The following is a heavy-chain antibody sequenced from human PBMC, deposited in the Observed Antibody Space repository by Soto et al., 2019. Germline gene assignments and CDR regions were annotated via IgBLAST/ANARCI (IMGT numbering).Heavy chain of an antibody. CDR1: AVTRRREW. CDR3: FFLFFAHPPRSTPFPYPTVFRSRFTGM. CDR2: MNQDGSAK. D-gene: IGHD3-3*01. Sequence: EEELRIASAASAVTRRREWMCWVRLGLEKRTEGVANMNQDGSAKSYVDSVKGRFTISRDNAKNSLYLQMNSLRAEDTAVYYFFFLFFAHPPRSTPFPYPTVFRSRFTGM. V-gene: IGHV3-7*01. J-gene: IGHJ6*01.